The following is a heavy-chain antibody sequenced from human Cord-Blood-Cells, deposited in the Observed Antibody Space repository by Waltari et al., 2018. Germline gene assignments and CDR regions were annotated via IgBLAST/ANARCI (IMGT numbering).Heavy chain of an antibody. Sequence: QVQLVQSGAEVKKPGSSVKVSCKASGGTFRSYAISWVRQAPGQGLEGMGGIIPILGTANYAQKFQGRVTITADESTSTAYMELSSLRAEDTAVYYGARDGYSGSYYYGMDVWGQGTTVTVSS. D-gene: IGHD1-26*01. CDR3: ARDGYSGSYYYGMDV. J-gene: IGHJ6*02. CDR2: IIPILGTA. CDR1: GGTFRSYA. V-gene: IGHV1-69*01.